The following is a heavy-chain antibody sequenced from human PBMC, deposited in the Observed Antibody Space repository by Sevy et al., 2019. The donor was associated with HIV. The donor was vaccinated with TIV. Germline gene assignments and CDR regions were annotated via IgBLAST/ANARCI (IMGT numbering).Heavy chain of an antibody. CDR2: LSFGCGEI. Sequence: GGSLRLSCAASGFTFSKYSMSWVRQPQGQGLEWVSTLSFGCGEINYADSVKGRFTISRDNSKSSVYLQMNNLRPEDTAVYYCAREGCTKPHDYWGQGTLVTVSS. CDR3: AREGCTKPHDY. J-gene: IGHJ4*02. CDR1: GFTFSKYS. V-gene: IGHV3-23*01. D-gene: IGHD2-8*01.